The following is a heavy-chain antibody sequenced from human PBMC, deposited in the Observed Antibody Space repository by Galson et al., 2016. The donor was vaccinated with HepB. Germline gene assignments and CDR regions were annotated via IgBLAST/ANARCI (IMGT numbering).Heavy chain of an antibody. CDR2: ISHTGST. V-gene: IGHV4-59*01. CDR3: ARMSYFDISGYDYYFDY. Sequence: SETLSLTCTVSGGSINPYYWTWIRQTPGKGLEWIGYISHTGSTHYNPSLKSRVTISVDTSKNQFSLKLSSVTAADTAVCYCARMSYFDISGYDYYFDYWGQGTLVTVSS. D-gene: IGHD3-22*01. CDR1: GGSINPYY. J-gene: IGHJ4*02.